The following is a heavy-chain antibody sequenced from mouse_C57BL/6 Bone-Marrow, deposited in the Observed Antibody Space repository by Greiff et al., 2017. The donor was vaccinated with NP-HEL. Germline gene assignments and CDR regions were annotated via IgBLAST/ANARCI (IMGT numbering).Heavy chain of an antibody. V-gene: IGHV1-69*01. CDR2: IDPSDSYT. D-gene: IGHD2-3*01. CDR3: ARDGYYVGFDY. Sequence: QVQLQQPGAELVMPGASVKLSCKASGYTFTSYWMHWVKQRPGQGLEWIGEIDPSDSYTTYNQKFKGKSTLTVDKSSSTAYMQLSSLTSEDSAVYYCARDGYYVGFDYWGQGTTLTVSS. J-gene: IGHJ2*01. CDR1: GYTFTSYW.